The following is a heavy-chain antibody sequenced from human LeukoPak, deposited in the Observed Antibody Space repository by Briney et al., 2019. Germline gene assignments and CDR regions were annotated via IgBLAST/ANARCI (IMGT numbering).Heavy chain of an antibody. D-gene: IGHD3-10*01. V-gene: IGHV1-18*01. J-gene: IGHJ4*02. Sequence: ASVKVSCKASGYTFTSYGISWVRQAPGQGLEWMGWISAYNGNTNYAQKLQGRVTMTTDTSTSTAYMELRSLRSDDTAVYYCAKNEGRGVTNPNLFDYRGQGTLVTVSS. CDR3: AKNEGRGVTNPNLFDY. CDR2: ISAYNGNT. CDR1: GYTFTSYG.